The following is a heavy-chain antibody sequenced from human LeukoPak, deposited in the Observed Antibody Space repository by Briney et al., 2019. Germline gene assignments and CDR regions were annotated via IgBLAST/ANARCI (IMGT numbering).Heavy chain of an antibody. CDR3: AKELTTVTHFDY. D-gene: IGHD4-17*01. Sequence: GGSLRLSCAASGFTFSSYGMHWIRQPPGKGLEWVSVITFDGRNTNYADSVKGRFTISRDNSKNTLYLQMNGLRVEDTAVYYCAKELTTVTHFDYWGQGILVTVPS. J-gene: IGHJ4*02. CDR2: ITFDGRNT. CDR1: GFTFSSYG. V-gene: IGHV3-30*18.